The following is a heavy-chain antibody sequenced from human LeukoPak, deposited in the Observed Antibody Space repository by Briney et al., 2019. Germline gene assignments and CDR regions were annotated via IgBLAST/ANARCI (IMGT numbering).Heavy chain of an antibody. CDR1: GFTFSSYS. CDR2: ISSSSSYI. Sequence: GGSLRLSCAASGFTFSSYSMNWVRQAPGKGLEWVSSISSSSSYIYYADSVKGRFTISRDNAKNSLYLQMNSLRAEDTAVYYCAKEGSYPNDAFDIWGQGTMVTVSS. CDR3: AKEGSYPNDAFDI. V-gene: IGHV3-21*04. J-gene: IGHJ3*02.